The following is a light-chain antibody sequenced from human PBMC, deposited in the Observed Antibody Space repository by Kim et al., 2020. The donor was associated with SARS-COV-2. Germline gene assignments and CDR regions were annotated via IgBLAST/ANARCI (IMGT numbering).Light chain of an antibody. CDR1: QNNSRW. CDR2: YAS. CDR3: QQYYDYPWT. V-gene: IGKV1-5*03. Sequence: SFVRGNSAITWRAGQNNSRWLAWCQQQPGEAPKLLMYYASTFESGVPSRFSRRGSGTEFTLPISSLQPADFATYYCQQYYDYPWTFGQGTKVDIK. J-gene: IGKJ1*01.